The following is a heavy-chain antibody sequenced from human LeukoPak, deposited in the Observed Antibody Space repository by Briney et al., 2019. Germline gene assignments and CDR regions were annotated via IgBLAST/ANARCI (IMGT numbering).Heavy chain of an antibody. Sequence: PSETLSLTCSVSDESIRSHYWGWVRQPPGKGLEWIAYIHNSGITNYNPFLKSRVTISVDTPKNQFSLKLRPVTAPDTAIYYCVAMFSSDYFDLWGQGILVPVSS. CDR3: VAMFSSDYFDL. J-gene: IGHJ4*02. V-gene: IGHV4-59*03. CDR2: IHNSGIT. D-gene: IGHD3-22*01. CDR1: DESIRSHY.